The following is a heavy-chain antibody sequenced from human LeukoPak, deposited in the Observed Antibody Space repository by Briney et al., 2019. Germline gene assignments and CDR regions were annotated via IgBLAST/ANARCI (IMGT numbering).Heavy chain of an antibody. D-gene: IGHD6-13*01. Sequence: SGTLSLTCSVSGDSISMYYWNWIRQSPGKGLEWIGYIDHTGSTNYNPSLNSRVTISRDTSTNHFSLKLSSVTAADTAVYFCARGRVSSSSWQSVYYYYLYMDVWGKGSTVTVSS. J-gene: IGHJ6*03. V-gene: IGHV4-59*01. CDR2: IDHTGST. CDR3: ARGRVSSSSWQSVYYYYLYMDV. CDR1: GDSISMYY.